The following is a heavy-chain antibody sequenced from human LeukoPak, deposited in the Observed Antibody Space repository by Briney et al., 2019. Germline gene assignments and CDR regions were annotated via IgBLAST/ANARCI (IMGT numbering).Heavy chain of an antibody. V-gene: IGHV3-74*01. CDR2: INSDGSST. J-gene: IGHJ4*02. D-gene: IGHD2-2*01. CDR1: GFTFSSYW. CDR3: AARGYCSGTSCLLEY. Sequence: GGSLKLSCAASGFTFSSYWMHWVRQAPGKGLVWVSRINSDGSSTNYADSVKGRFTISRDNAKNTLYVQMNSLRAEDTAVYYCAARGYCSGTSCLLEYWGQGTLVTVSS.